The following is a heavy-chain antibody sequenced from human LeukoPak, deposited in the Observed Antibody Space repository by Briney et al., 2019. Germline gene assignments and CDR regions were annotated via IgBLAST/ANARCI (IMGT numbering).Heavy chain of an antibody. CDR1: GFTFSDYY. CDR2: ISGSSSYT. Sequence: GGSLTLSCAASGFTFSDYYMSWIRQAPGKGLEWVSYISGSSSYTNYADSVKGRFTISRDNAKKSLYLQMNSLRAEDTAVYYCARDQRRTTVTFLYNYYYGLDVWGQGTTVTVSS. J-gene: IGHJ6*02. D-gene: IGHD4-17*01. CDR3: ARDQRRTTVTFLYNYYYGLDV. V-gene: IGHV3-11*05.